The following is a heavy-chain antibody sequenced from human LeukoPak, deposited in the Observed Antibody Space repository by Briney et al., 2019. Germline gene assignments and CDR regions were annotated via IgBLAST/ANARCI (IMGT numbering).Heavy chain of an antibody. CDR3: ARAPNTYYYDSSGYYNLAPLFQH. CDR1: GGSISSSSSY. J-gene: IGHJ1*01. Sequence: SQTLSLTCPVSGGSISSSSSYCGWIRQPPGNGLEWIGRIYYSGTTYYNPSLKSRVNISVETSKNQFSLKLRSVNAADTAVYYWARAPNTYYYDSSGYYNLAPLFQHWGQGTLVTVSS. D-gene: IGHD3-22*01. V-gene: IGHV4-39*07. CDR2: IYYSGTT.